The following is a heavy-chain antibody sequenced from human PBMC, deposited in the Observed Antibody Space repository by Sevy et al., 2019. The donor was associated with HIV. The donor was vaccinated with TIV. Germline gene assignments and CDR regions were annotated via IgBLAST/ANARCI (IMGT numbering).Heavy chain of an antibody. V-gene: IGHV3-7*01. D-gene: IGHD2-2*02. J-gene: IGHJ4*02. CDR1: GFTFSGNW. CDR2: IKEDGSEK. Sequence: GGSLRLFCAASGFTFSGNWMSWVRQAPGKGLEWVADIKEDGSEKYYVDSVKGRFTISRDNAKKSLYLQMNNLRAEDTAVYYCARDAGYCSSTSCYRGDYFDYWGQGTLVTVSS. CDR3: ARDAGYCSSTSCYRGDYFDY.